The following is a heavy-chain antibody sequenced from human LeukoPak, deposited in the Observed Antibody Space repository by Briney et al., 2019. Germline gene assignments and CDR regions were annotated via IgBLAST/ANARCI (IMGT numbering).Heavy chain of an antibody. CDR2: INHSGST. D-gene: IGHD5-24*01. CDR3: ARDGYDAFDI. V-gene: IGHV4-34*01. Sequence: SETLSLTCAVYGGSFSGYYWIWIRQPPGKGLEWIGEINHSGSTNYNPSLKSRVTISLDTSMNQFSLKLSSVTAADTAVYYCARDGYDAFDIWGQGTMVTVSS. CDR1: GGSFSGYY. J-gene: IGHJ3*02.